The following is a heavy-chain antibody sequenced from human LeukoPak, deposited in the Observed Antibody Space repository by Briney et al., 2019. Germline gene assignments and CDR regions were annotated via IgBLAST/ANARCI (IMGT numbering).Heavy chain of an antibody. V-gene: IGHV3-23*01. CDR3: ARGVDVWGSYSQYYFDY. Sequence: GGSLRLSCAASGFTFSNYAISWVRQAPGKGLEWVSTISSSGGSTYYADSVKGRFTISRDNSKNTLYLQMNGLRAEDTAVYYCARGVDVWGSYSQYYFDYWGQGTLVTVSS. D-gene: IGHD3-16*01. CDR2: ISSSGGST. CDR1: GFTFSNYA. J-gene: IGHJ4*02.